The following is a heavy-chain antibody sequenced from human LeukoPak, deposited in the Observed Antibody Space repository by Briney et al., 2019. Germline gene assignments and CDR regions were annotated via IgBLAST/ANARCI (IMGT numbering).Heavy chain of an antibody. CDR2: IDYGGST. CDR3: ARSGYCSGGTCFWDY. Sequence: SETLSLTRTVSGGSTSSSSYYWGCIRQPPGKGLEWIGSIDYGGSTYYNPSLKSRVTISVDSPKNQVSLKLSSVTAADTAIYYCARSGYCSGGTCFWDYWGQGTLLTVSS. V-gene: IGHV4-39*01. CDR1: GGSTSSSSYY. D-gene: IGHD2-15*01. J-gene: IGHJ4*02.